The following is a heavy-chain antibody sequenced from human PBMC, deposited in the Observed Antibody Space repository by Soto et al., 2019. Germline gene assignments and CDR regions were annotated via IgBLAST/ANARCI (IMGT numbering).Heavy chain of an antibody. CDR3: ASSVGED. Sequence: EVQLVESGGGLVQPGGSLRLSCAVSGLSVNNYWMSWVRQAPGKGLEWVANMNEDGSAKYYSDSVKGRFTISRDIPRNSLYLQMNSLGAEDTAVYYCASSVGEDWGQGTLVTVSS. V-gene: IGHV3-7*01. CDR2: MNEDGSAK. J-gene: IGHJ4*02. D-gene: IGHD3-10*01. CDR1: GLSVNNYW.